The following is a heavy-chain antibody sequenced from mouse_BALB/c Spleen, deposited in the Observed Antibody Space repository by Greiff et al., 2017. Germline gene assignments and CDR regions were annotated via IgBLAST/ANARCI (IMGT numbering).Heavy chain of an antibody. J-gene: IGHJ3*01. Sequence: EVKVVESGPELVKPGASVKISCKASGYTFTDYNMHWVKQSHGKSLEWIGYIYPYNGGTGYNQKFKSKATLTVDNSSSTAYMELRSLTSEDSAVYYCARSLNGGFAYWGQGTLVTVSA. CDR3: ARSLNGGFAY. CDR1: GYTFTDYN. CDR2: IYPYNGGT. V-gene: IGHV1S29*02.